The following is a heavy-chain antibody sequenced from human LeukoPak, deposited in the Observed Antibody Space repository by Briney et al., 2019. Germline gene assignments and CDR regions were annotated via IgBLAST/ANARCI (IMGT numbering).Heavy chain of an antibody. CDR2: ISWNSGSI. J-gene: IGHJ4*02. V-gene: IGHV3-9*01. D-gene: IGHD6-13*01. CDR3: AKDFDIAAAGTPVDY. Sequence: SLRLSCAASGFTVSRHWMHWVRQAPGKGLEWVSGISWNSGSIGYADSVKGRFTISRDNAKNSLYLQMNSLRAEDTALYYCAKDFDIAAAGTPVDYWGQGTLVTVSS. CDR1: GFTVSRHW.